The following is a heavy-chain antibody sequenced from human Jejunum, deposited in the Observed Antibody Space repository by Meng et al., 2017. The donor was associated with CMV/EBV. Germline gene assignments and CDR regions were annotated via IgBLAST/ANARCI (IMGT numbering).Heavy chain of an antibody. D-gene: IGHD1-26*01. V-gene: IGHV3-74*01. CDR2: INFGGSNT. J-gene: IGHJ4*02. CDR1: GFTFSGHW. CDR3: EEFEVG. Sequence: SLRLSCAASGFTFSGHWMHWVRQLPGKGLELVSGINFGGSNTFYADSVKGRFTISRDNANNMLYLQMNSLSAEDTAVYYCEEFEVGWGQGTLVTVSS.